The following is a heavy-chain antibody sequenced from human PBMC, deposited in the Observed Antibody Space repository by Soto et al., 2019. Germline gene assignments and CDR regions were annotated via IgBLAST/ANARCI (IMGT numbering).Heavy chain of an antibody. Sequence: SETLSLTCTVSGGSISSSGYYWSWIRQHPGKGLEWIGYIYYSGSTYYNPSLKSRVTISVDTSKNQFSLKLSSVTAADTAVYYCAREGITIFGNDYGMDVWGQGTTVTVS. J-gene: IGHJ6*02. D-gene: IGHD3-3*01. CDR2: IYYSGST. V-gene: IGHV4-31*03. CDR1: GGSISSSGYY. CDR3: AREGITIFGNDYGMDV.